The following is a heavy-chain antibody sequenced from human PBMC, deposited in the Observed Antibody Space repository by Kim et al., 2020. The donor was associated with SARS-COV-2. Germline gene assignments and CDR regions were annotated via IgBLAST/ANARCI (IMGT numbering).Heavy chain of an antibody. V-gene: IGHV4-59*13. J-gene: IGHJ4*02. CDR2: IYYSGST. CDR3: ARGFDL. D-gene: IGHD3-9*01. CDR1: GDSISPYY. Sequence: SETLSLTCTVSGDSISPYYWSWIRKPPGKQLEWIGYIYYSGSTNYNPSLKSRVTLSVDTSKNQFSLNLNSVTAADTAVYYCARGFDLWGQGTLVTVSS.